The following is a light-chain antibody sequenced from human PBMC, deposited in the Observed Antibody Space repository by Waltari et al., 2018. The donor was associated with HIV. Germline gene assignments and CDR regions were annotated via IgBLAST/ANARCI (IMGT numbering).Light chain of an antibody. Sequence: QSALTQPASVSGSPGQSITISCTGPSSDVGSYTIVSWYQQHPGKAPKLMIYEVSKRPSGVSNRFSGSKSGNTASLTISGLQAEDEADYYCCSYAGSSTLVFGGGTKLTVL. V-gene: IGLV2-23*02. CDR1: SSDVGSYTI. CDR2: EVS. J-gene: IGLJ2*01. CDR3: CSYAGSSTLV.